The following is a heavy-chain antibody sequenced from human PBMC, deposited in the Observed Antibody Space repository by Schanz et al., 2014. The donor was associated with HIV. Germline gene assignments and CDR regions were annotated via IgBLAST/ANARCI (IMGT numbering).Heavy chain of an antibody. CDR2: ISDSGGST. V-gene: IGHV3-23*04. CDR1: GFAVSSNF. CDR3: AKGMVRGAPSWFDP. Sequence: EEQLVESGGALVQPGRSLRLSCAASGFAVSSNFLNWVRQTPGKGLEWVSRISDSGGSTYYADSVKGRFSISRDNSKNTLYLQMNSLRAEDTAVYYCAKGMVRGAPSWFDPWGQGTLVTVSP. J-gene: IGHJ5*02. D-gene: IGHD3-10*01.